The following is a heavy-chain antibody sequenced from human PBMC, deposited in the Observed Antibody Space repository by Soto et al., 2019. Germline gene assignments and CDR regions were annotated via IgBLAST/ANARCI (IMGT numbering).Heavy chain of an antibody. CDR1: NDSISTYY. CDR3: ARPGRDWGALHY. D-gene: IGHD7-27*01. Sequence: QVQLQESGPGLVKPSETLSLTCTVSNDSISTYYWTWIRQPPGKGLEWIGFIYYSGSTNYNPSLQSRVTISVDPSKNQFSLKMNSVTAADTAVYYCARPGRDWGALHYWGQGTLVTVSS. V-gene: IGHV4-59*08. J-gene: IGHJ4*02. CDR2: IYYSGST.